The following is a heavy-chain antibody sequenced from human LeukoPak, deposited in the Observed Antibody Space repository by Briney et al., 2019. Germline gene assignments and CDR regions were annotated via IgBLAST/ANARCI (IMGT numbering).Heavy chain of an antibody. Sequence: GGSLRLSCAASGFTFSSYAMSWVRQAPGKGLEGVSAISGSGGSTYYADSVKGRFTISKDNSKNTLYLQMNSLRAEDTAVYYCAKVAGYFDAFDIWGQGTMVTVSS. J-gene: IGHJ3*02. CDR3: AKVAGYFDAFDI. CDR2: ISGSGGST. D-gene: IGHD6-13*01. CDR1: GFTFSSYA. V-gene: IGHV3-23*01.